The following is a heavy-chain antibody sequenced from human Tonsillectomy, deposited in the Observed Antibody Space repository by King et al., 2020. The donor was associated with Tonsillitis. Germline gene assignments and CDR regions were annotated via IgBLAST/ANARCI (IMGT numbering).Heavy chain of an antibody. Sequence: VQLVESGGGLVQPGGSLRLSCVASGFSFSKFDMNWVRQAPGTGLEWVSYISSSSTTRYYVDSVKGRFTISRDDAKNSLYLQMNSLRYEDTGVYYCARDDLAPMRYNFDSWGQGTLVTVSS. D-gene: IGHD1-1*01. CDR1: GFSFSKFD. CDR3: ARDDLAPMRYNFDS. CDR2: ISSSSTTR. V-gene: IGHV3-48*02. J-gene: IGHJ4*02.